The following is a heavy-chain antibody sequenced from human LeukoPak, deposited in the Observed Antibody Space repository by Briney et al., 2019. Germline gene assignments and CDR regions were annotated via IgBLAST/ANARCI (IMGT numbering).Heavy chain of an antibody. Sequence: PSETLSLTCTVSGGSISSSSYYWGWIRQPPGTGLEWIGSIYYSGSTYYNPSLKSRVTISADTSKNQFSLKLSSVTAADTAVYYCARQAITMIVGGVFDYWGQGTLVTVSS. D-gene: IGHD3-22*01. CDR1: GGSISSSSYY. CDR2: IYYSGST. CDR3: ARQAITMIVGGVFDY. J-gene: IGHJ4*02. V-gene: IGHV4-39*01.